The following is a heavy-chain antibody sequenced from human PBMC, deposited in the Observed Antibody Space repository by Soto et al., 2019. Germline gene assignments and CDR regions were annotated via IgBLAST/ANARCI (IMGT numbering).Heavy chain of an antibody. Sequence: QVQLVESGGGVVQPGRSLRLSCAASGFTFSSYGMHWVRQAPGKGLEWVAVISYDGSNKYYADSVKGRFTISRDNSKNTLYLQMNSLRAEDTAVYYCAKIRYCSGGSCYPDPGYYYYGMDVWGQGTTVTVSS. V-gene: IGHV3-30*18. CDR2: ISYDGSNK. CDR3: AKIRYCSGGSCYPDPGYYYYGMDV. CDR1: GFTFSSYG. D-gene: IGHD2-15*01. J-gene: IGHJ6*02.